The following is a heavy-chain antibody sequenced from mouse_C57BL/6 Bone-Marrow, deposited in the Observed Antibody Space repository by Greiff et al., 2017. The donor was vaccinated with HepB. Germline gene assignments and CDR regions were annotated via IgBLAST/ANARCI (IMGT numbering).Heavy chain of an antibody. D-gene: IGHD4-1*01. V-gene: IGHV8-12*01. Sequence: QVTLKVCGPGILQSSQTLSLTCSFSGFSLSTSGMGVSWIRQPSGKGLEWLAHIYWDDDKRYNPSLKSRLTISKDTSRNQVFLKTTSVDTADTATYYCARRRGDWDGYFDVWGTGTTVTVSS. J-gene: IGHJ1*03. CDR2: IYWDDDK. CDR1: GFSLSTSGMG. CDR3: ARRRGDWDGYFDV.